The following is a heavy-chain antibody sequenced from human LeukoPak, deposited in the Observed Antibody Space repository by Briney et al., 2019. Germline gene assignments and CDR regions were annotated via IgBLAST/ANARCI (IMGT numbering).Heavy chain of an antibody. CDR1: GGSISSGGYY. D-gene: IGHD3-10*01. CDR2: IYYSGST. V-gene: IGHV4-31*03. J-gene: IGHJ4*02. CDR3: ARERGSGSYQGYFDY. Sequence: SSETLSLTCTVSGGSISSGGYYWSWIRQHPGKGLEWIGYIYYSGSTYYNPSLKSRVTISVDTSKNQFSLKLSSVTAADTAVYYCARERGSGSYQGYFDYWGQGTLVTVSS.